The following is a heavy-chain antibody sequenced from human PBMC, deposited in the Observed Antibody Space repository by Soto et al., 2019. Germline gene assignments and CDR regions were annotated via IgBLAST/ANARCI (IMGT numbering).Heavy chain of an antibody. Sequence: GGSLRLSCAASGFTVSSNYMSWVRHAPGKGLEWVSVIYSGGSTYYADSVKGRFTISRDNSKNTLYLQMNSLRAEDTAVYYCARDRGGLYGDFDYWGQGTLVTVSS. CDR2: IYSGGST. J-gene: IGHJ4*02. D-gene: IGHD3-3*01. CDR3: ARDRGGLYGDFDY. CDR1: GFTVSSNY. V-gene: IGHV3-66*01.